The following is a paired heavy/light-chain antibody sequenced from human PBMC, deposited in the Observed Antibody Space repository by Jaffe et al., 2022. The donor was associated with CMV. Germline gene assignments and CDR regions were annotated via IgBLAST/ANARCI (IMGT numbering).Light chain of an antibody. CDR1: QSVSSTY. CDR3: QQYGNSLPLT. V-gene: IGKV3-20*01. CDR2: GAS. Sequence: EIVLTQSPGTLSLSPGERATLSCRASQSVSSTYLAWYQQKPGQAPRLLIYGASNRATGIPDRFSGSGSGTDFTLTISRLEPEDFAVYYCQQYGNSLPLTFGGGTKVEIK. J-gene: IGKJ4*01.
Heavy chain of an antibody. CDR2: INPNSGGT. J-gene: IGHJ6*03. Sequence: QVQLVQSGAEVKKPGASVKVSCKASGYTFTGYYMHWVRQAPGQGLEWMGWINPNSGGTNYAQKFQGWVTMTRDTSISTAYMELSRLRSDDTAVYYCARGYKLLWFGDLLSQHYYYYMDVWGKGTTVTVSS. CDR3: ARGYKLLWFGDLLSQHYYYYMDV. CDR1: GYTFTGYY. D-gene: IGHD3-10*01. V-gene: IGHV1-2*04.